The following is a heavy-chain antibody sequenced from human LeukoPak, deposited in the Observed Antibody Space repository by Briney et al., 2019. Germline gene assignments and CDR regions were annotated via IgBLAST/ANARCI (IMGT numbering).Heavy chain of an antibody. V-gene: IGHV3-11*04. Sequence: GGSLRLSCAASGFTFSDYYMGWIRQAPGKGLEWVSYITSNGKSVYYAASVKGRFTISRDNAKNSLYLQVNSLTAEDTPVYYCARAGVDTSGYYYQGFDYWGQGTLVTVSS. CDR3: ARAGVDTSGYYYQGFDY. CDR1: GFTFSDYY. D-gene: IGHD3-3*01. CDR2: ITSNGKSV. J-gene: IGHJ4*02.